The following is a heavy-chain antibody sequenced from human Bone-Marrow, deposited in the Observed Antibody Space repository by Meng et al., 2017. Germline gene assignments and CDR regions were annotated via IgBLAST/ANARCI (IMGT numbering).Heavy chain of an antibody. V-gene: IGHV1-2*06. Sequence: ASVKVSCKASGYTFTGYYMHWVRQAPGQGLEWMGRINPNSGGTNYAQKFQGRVTMTRDTSISTAYMELSRLRSDDTAVYYCASATSSGSLYYFDYWGQGTLVTVSS. CDR2: INPNSGGT. D-gene: IGHD1-26*01. CDR3: ASATSSGSLYYFDY. CDR1: GYTFTGYY. J-gene: IGHJ4*02.